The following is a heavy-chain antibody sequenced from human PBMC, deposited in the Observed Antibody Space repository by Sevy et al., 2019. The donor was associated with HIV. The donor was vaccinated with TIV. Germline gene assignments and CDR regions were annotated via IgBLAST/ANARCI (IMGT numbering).Heavy chain of an antibody. CDR2: IYYSGST. Sequence: SETLSLTCTVSGGSISSYYWSWIRQPPGKGLEWIGYIYYSGSTNYNPSLKSRVTISVDTSKNQFSLMLSSVTAADTAVYYGAVAPPAGLYCGGDCYYKQCGMDVWGQGTTVTVSS. CDR3: AVAPPAGLYCGGDCYYKQCGMDV. D-gene: IGHD2-21*02. CDR1: GGSISSYY. J-gene: IGHJ6*02. V-gene: IGHV4-59*13.